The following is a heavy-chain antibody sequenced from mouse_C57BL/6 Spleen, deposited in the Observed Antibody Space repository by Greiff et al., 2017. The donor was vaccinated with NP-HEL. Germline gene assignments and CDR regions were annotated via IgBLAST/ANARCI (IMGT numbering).Heavy chain of an antibody. D-gene: IGHD2-3*01. CDR3: ARAYDGYPAY. CDR2: INPGSGGT. J-gene: IGHJ3*01. CDR1: GYAFTNYL. V-gene: IGHV1-54*01. Sequence: QVQLQQPGAELVRPGTSVKVSCKASGYAFTNYLIEWVKQRPGQGLEWIGVINPGSGGTNYNEKFKGKATLTADKSSSTAYMQLSSLTSEDSAVYFCARAYDGYPAYWGQGTLVTVSA.